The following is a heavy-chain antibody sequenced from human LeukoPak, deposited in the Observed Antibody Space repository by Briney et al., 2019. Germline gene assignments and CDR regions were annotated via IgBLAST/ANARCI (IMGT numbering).Heavy chain of an antibody. D-gene: IGHD3-10*01. Sequence: SETLSLTCTVSGGSISSYYWSWIRQPPGEGLEWIGYIYYSGSTNYNPSLKSRVTISVDTSKNQFSLKLSSVTAADTAVYYCARVVWFGELCWFDPWGQGTLVTVSS. J-gene: IGHJ5*02. CDR1: GGSISSYY. V-gene: IGHV4-59*01. CDR3: ARVVWFGELCWFDP. CDR2: IYYSGST.